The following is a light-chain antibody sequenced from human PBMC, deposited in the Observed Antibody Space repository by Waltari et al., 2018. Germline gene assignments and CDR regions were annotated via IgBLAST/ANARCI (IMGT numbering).Light chain of an antibody. CDR1: SSDIGGYDY. CDR3: SSYAGNYYI. Sequence: QAALTQPRSVSGSPGQSVTISCTGTSSDIGGYDYVSWYQQHPGTAPKLIIYEVSKRPSGVSDRFSGSKSGNTASLTFSGLQTEDEADYYCSSYAGNYYIFGAGTRLTVL. CDR2: EVS. J-gene: IGLJ1*01. V-gene: IGLV2-11*01.